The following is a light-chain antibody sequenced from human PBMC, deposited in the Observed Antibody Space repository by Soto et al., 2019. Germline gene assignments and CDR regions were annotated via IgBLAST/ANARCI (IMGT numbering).Light chain of an antibody. V-gene: IGLV1-44*01. CDR1: NSNIGRYS. CDR2: SDD. Sequence: QSVLTQPPSLSGTPGQRVTISCSGSNSNIGRYSVNWYQHFPGTAPKILIYSDDERPSGVPDRFSGSKSGTSASLAVSGLQSEDEAEYYCAAWDDNLNGPLFGGGNLLTVL. CDR3: AAWDDNLNGPL. J-gene: IGLJ3*02.